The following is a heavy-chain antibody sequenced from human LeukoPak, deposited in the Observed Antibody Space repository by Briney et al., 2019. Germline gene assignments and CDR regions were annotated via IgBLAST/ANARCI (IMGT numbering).Heavy chain of an antibody. CDR2: ISGSGANI. V-gene: IGHV3-23*01. Sequence: GGSLRLSCAASGFTLSSYAMSWVRQAPGKGLEWVSGISGSGANIYYADSVKGRFTISRDNFKNTLYLQMNSLRAEDTAVYYCAKDSPYGGSFYYIDYWGQGTLVTVSS. CDR3: AKDSPYGGSFYYIDY. CDR1: GFTLSSYA. J-gene: IGHJ4*02. D-gene: IGHD2/OR15-2a*01.